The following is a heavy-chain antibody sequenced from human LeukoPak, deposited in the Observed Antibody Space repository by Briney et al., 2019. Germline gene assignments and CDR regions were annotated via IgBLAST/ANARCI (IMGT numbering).Heavy chain of an antibody. CDR3: GAGDWGGRDSFYL. CDR2: INQDGSQK. Sequence: GGSLRLSCAASGFTFSIYWMSWVRQAPGKGLEWVANINQDGSQKYYVDSVKVRLTIARDNAKSSFVLQMSSLEAEDASAYSCGAGDWGGRDSFYLWGRGTMVTGSS. V-gene: IGHV3-7*01. D-gene: IGHD2-21*02. J-gene: IGHJ3*01. CDR1: GFTFSIYW.